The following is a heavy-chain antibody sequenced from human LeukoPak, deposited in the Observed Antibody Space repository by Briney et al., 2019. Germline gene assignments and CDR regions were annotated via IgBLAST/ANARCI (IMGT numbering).Heavy chain of an antibody. D-gene: IGHD3-22*01. CDR3: ARAREYYYDSSGSY. Sequence: GGSMRLSCGASGFTFSRDWMSWVRQAPGKGLEWVANIKQDGSEKYYVDSVKGRFTISRDNAKNSLYLQMNSLRAEDTAVYYCARAREYYYDSSGSYWGQGTLVTVSS. CDR2: IKQDGSEK. CDR1: GFTFSRDW. V-gene: IGHV3-7*04. J-gene: IGHJ4*02.